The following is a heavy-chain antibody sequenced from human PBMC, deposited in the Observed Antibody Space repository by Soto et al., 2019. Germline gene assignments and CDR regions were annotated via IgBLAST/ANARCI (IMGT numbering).Heavy chain of an antibody. CDR1: GFTFSTST. D-gene: IGHD2-15*01. CDR2: ISSSSTYT. Sequence: EVQLVESGGGLVKPGGSLRLSCAASGFTFSTSTMNWVRQAPGQGLEWVSSISSSSTYTYYAASVKGRFTISRDNAKNSLYLQMNSLRAEDTAVYYCARVGSPGYCSGGYCPPPDYWGQGTLATVSS. V-gene: IGHV3-21*02. CDR3: ARVGSPGYCSGGYCPPPDY. J-gene: IGHJ4*02.